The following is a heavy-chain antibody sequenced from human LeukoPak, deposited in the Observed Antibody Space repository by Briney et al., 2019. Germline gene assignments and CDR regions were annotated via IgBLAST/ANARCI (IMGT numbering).Heavy chain of an antibody. CDR1: GFTFSAYS. D-gene: IGHD4-11*01. V-gene: IGHV3-48*01. CDR3: ARDLAYSFDY. J-gene: IGHJ4*02. Sequence: GGSLRLSCAASGFTFSAYSMNWVRQAPEKGLEWVSYIGSSSSPIYYADSVKGRFTISRDNAKNSLYLQMDSLRAEDTAVYYCARDLAYSFDYWGQGTLVTVSS. CDR2: IGSSSSPI.